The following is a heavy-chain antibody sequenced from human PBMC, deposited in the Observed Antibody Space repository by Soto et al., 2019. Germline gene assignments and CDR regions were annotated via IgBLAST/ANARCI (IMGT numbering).Heavy chain of an antibody. CDR2: MNADGSSA. CDR1: GFTFSSYW. Sequence: EVQLVESGGGLVKPGGSLRLSCAASGFTFSSYWMHWVRQAPGKELVWVSRMNADGSSASYADAVKGRFSISRDNAKNTLYLQIISLRAEDTAVYYCARDLTGLVLDYWGQGTLVTVSS. V-gene: IGHV3-74*01. J-gene: IGHJ4*02. CDR3: ARDLTGLVLDY. D-gene: IGHD7-27*01.